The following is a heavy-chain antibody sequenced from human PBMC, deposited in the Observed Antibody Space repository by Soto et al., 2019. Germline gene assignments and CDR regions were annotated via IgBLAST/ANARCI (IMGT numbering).Heavy chain of an antibody. Sequence: SETLSLTCAVYGGSFSGYYWSWIRQPPGKGLEWIGEINHSGSTNYNPSLKSRVTISVDTSKNQFSLKLSSVTAADTAVYYCARGPLITIFCFRPKKSWFDPWGQGTLVTVSS. CDR3: ARGPLITIFCFRPKKSWFDP. D-gene: IGHD3-3*01. CDR1: GGSFSGYY. V-gene: IGHV4-34*01. CDR2: INHSGST. J-gene: IGHJ5*02.